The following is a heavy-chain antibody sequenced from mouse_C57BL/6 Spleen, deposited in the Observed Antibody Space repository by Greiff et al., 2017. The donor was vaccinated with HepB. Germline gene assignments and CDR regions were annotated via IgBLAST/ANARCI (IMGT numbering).Heavy chain of an antibody. Sequence: VQLQQSGAELARPGASVKLSCKASGYTFTSYGISWVKQRPGQGLEWIGEIYPRSGNTYYNEKFKGKATLTADKSSSTAYMELRSLTSEDSAVYFCARRTPYYGSSAWYFDVWGTGTTVTVSS. CDR1: GYTFTSYG. CDR2: IYPRSGNT. V-gene: IGHV1-81*01. J-gene: IGHJ1*03. CDR3: ARRTPYYGSSAWYFDV. D-gene: IGHD1-1*01.